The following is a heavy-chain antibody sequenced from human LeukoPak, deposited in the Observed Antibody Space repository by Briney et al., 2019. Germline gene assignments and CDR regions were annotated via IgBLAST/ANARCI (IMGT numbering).Heavy chain of an antibody. Sequence: SGTLSLTCAVSGGSISSSNWWSWVRQPPGKGLEWIGEIYHSGSTNYNPSLKSRVTISVDKSKNQFSLKLSSVTAADTAVYYCARVRPSMVRTYYYYMDVWGKGTTVTVSS. V-gene: IGHV4-4*02. D-gene: IGHD4/OR15-4a*01. CDR3: ARVRPSMVRTYYYYMDV. CDR2: IYHSGST. J-gene: IGHJ6*03. CDR1: GGSISSSNW.